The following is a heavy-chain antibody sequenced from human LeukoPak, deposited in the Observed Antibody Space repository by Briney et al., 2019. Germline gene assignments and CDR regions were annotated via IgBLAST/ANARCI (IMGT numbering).Heavy chain of an antibody. CDR2: IYYSGST. J-gene: IGHJ4*02. CDR3: ARDVGGSRRWLGEHYFDY. CDR1: GGSISSYY. V-gene: IGHV4-59*01. Sequence: SETLSLTCTVSGGSISSYYWSWIRQPPGKGLEWIGYIYYSGSTNYNPSLKSRVTISVDTSKNQFSLKLSSVTAADTAVYYCARDVGGSRRWLGEHYFDYWGQGALVTVSS. D-gene: IGHD6-19*01.